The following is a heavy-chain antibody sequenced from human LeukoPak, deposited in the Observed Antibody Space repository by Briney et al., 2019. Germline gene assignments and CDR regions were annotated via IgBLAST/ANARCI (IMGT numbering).Heavy chain of an antibody. CDR2: IFYSGAA. J-gene: IGHJ5*02. CDR1: GGSISSGGYY. Sequence: SETLSLTCTVSGGSISSGGYYWGWVRQPPGKGLEWIGSIFYSGAAHCNPSLKSRVTISVDTSNNQFSLMLSSVTAADTAVYYCARRIANRNWFDPWGQGTLVTVSS. CDR3: ARRIANRNWFDP. V-gene: IGHV4-39*01. D-gene: IGHD1/OR15-1a*01.